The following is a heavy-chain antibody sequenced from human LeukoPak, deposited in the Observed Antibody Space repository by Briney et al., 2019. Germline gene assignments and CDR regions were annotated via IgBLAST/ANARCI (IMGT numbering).Heavy chain of an antibody. CDR2: ISYDGSNK. D-gene: IGHD3-10*01. CDR1: GFTFNNYG. Sequence: PGRSLRLSCAASGFTFNNYGMHWVRQAPGKGLEWVAFISYDGSNKYYADSVKGRFTISRDNSKNTVYLQMNSLRAEDTAVYCCAKGYGSGSYSTDYWGQGTLVTVSS. CDR3: AKGYGSGSYSTDY. V-gene: IGHV3-30*18. J-gene: IGHJ4*02.